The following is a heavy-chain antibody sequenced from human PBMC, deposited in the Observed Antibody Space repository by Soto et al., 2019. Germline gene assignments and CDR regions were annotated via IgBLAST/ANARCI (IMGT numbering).Heavy chain of an antibody. Sequence: SETLSLTCTVSGGSISSSRYYWGWIRQPPGKGLEWIGSIYYSGSTYYNPSLKSRVTISVDTSKNQFSLKLSSVTAADTAVYYCARRPDLTMVRGFYGFDYWGQGTLVTVSS. J-gene: IGHJ4*02. CDR2: IYYSGST. CDR1: GGSISSSRYY. V-gene: IGHV4-39*01. D-gene: IGHD3-10*01. CDR3: ARRPDLTMVRGFYGFDY.